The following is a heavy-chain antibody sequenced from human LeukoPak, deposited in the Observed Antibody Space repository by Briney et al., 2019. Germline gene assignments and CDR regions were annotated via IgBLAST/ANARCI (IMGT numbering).Heavy chain of an antibody. J-gene: IGHJ6*03. CDR2: INLSGGST. D-gene: IGHD3-10*01. CDR1: GYTFTSYY. V-gene: IGHV1-46*01. Sequence: ASVKVSCKASGYTFTSYYMHWVRQAPGQGLEWMGIINLSGGSTSYAQKFQGRVTMTRDTSISTAYMELSRLSSDDTAVYYCARGVTGIYYYYYMDTWGKGTTVTVSS. CDR3: ARGVTGIYYYYYMDT.